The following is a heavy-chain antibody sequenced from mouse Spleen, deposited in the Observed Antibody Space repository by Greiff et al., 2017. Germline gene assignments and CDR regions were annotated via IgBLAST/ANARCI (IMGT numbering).Heavy chain of an antibody. V-gene: IGHV2-2*01. CDR2: IWSGGST. D-gene: IGHD2-1*01. J-gene: IGHJ1*03. CDR3: ARNSYGNYVDWYFDV. Sequence: VQLQESGPGLVQPSQSLSITCTVSGFSLTSYGVHWVRQSPGKGLEWLGVIWSGGSTDYNAAFISRLSISKDNSKSQVFFKMNSLQADDTAIYYCARNSYGNYVDWYFDVWGTGTTVTVSS. CDR1: GFSLTSYG.